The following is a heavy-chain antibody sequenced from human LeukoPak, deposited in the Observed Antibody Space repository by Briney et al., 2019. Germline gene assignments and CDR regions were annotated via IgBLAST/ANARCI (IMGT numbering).Heavy chain of an antibody. V-gene: IGHV3-7*01. D-gene: IGHD3-22*01. CDR1: GFTFSSYW. J-gene: IGHJ3*02. CDR3: ARVSGFITGAFDI. Sequence: PGGSLRLSCAASGFTFSSYWMSWVRQALGKGLEWVANIKQDGSEKYYVDSVKGRFTISRDNAKNSLYLQMNSLRAEDTAVYYCARVSGFITGAFDIWGQGTMVTVSS. CDR2: IKQDGSEK.